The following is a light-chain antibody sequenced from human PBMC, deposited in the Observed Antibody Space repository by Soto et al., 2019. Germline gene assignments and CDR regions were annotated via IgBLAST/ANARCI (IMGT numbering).Light chain of an antibody. J-gene: IGKJ1*01. CDR1: QSINSW. CDR2: KAS. V-gene: IGKV1-5*03. Sequence: DLQMTQSPSTLSASVGDRVTITCRASQSINSWLAWYQQKPGKAPKLLIHKASTLESGVPSRFSGSESGTEFALTISSLQPDDFATYYCQQYDTYTWTFGQGTKVEIK. CDR3: QQYDTYTWT.